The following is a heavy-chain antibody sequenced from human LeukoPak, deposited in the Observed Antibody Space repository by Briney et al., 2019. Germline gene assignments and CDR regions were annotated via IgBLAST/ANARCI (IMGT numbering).Heavy chain of an antibody. CDR3: AKDPSGLYYFDY. V-gene: IGHV3-23*01. J-gene: IGHJ4*02. CDR2: ISGSGGST. Sequence: GGSLRLSCAASGFTFSSYAMIWVRQAPGKGLEWVSSISGSGGSTYYADSVKGRFTISRDNSKNTLYLQMNSLRAEDTAVYYCAKDPSGLYYFDYWGQGTLVTVSS. CDR1: GFTFSSYA.